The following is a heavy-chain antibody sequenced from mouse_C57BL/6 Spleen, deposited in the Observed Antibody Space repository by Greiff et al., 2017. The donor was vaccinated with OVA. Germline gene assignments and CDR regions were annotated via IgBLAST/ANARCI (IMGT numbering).Heavy chain of an antibody. CDR2: ISYDGSN. V-gene: IGHV3-6*01. Sequence: EVQRVESGPGLVKPSQSLSLTCSVTGYSITSGYYWNWIRQFPGNKLEWMGYISYDGSNKYNPSLKNRISINRDTSKNQFFLKLNSVTTEDTATYYCARGDVYYGNYEGYWGQGTTLTVSS. CDR3: ARGDVYYGNYEGY. D-gene: IGHD2-1*01. CDR1: GYSITSGYY. J-gene: IGHJ2*01.